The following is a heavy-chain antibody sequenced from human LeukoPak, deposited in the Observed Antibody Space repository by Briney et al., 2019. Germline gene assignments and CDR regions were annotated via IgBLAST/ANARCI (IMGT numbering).Heavy chain of an antibody. J-gene: IGHJ3*02. Sequence: PGRSLRLSCAAAGFTFDGYAMHWVRQAPGKGLEWVSGISWNSGSIGYADSVKGRFTISRDNAKNSLYLQMNSLRAEDTALYYCAKVGGIAVDAFDIWGQGTMVTVS. D-gene: IGHD6-19*01. V-gene: IGHV3-9*01. CDR2: ISWNSGSI. CDR1: GFTFDGYA. CDR3: AKVGGIAVDAFDI.